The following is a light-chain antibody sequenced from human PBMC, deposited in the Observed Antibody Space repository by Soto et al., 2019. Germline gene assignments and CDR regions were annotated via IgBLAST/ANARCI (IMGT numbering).Light chain of an antibody. J-gene: IGKJ3*01. CDR3: QQYGSSRFT. V-gene: IGKV3-20*01. CDR2: GAS. Sequence: EVVLTQSPGTLSLSPGERATLSCRASQSVSSSYLAWYQQKPGQAPRLLIYGASSRATGIPDRFSGSGSGTDFTLTISRLEPEDFAVYYCQQYGSSRFTCGPGTKEDIK. CDR1: QSVSSSY.